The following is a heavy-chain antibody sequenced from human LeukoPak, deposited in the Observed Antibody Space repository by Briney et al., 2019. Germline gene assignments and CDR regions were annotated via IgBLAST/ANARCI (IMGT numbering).Heavy chain of an antibody. D-gene: IGHD3-10*01. CDR2: ITGSGGST. V-gene: IGHV3-23*01. J-gene: IGHJ5*02. CDR1: GFTFSSYG. CDR3: AKAGAVRFDP. Sequence: GGSLRLSCAASGFTFSSYGMSWVRQAPGKGLEWVSTITGSGGSTYYADSVKGRFTISRDTSKNTLYLQMNSLRAEDTAIYYCAKAGAVRFDPWGQGTLVTVSS.